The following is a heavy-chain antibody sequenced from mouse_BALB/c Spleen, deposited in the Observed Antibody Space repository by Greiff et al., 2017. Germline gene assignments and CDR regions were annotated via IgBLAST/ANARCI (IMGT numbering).Heavy chain of an antibody. Sequence: EVQLQESGPELVKPGASVKMSCKASGYTFTSYVMHWVKQKPGQGLEWIGYINPYNDGTKYNEKFKGKATLTSDKSSSTAYMELSSLTSEDSAVYYCARGKGYDYGHYAMDYWGQGTSVTVSS. D-gene: IGHD2-4*01. J-gene: IGHJ4*01. CDR3: ARGKGYDYGHYAMDY. CDR1: GYTFTSYV. CDR2: INPYNDGT. V-gene: IGHV1-14*01.